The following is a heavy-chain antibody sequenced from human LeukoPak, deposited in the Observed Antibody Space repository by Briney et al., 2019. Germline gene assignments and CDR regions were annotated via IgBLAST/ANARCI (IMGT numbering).Heavy chain of an antibody. J-gene: IGHJ5*02. V-gene: IGHV3-21*04. Sequence: PGGSLRLSCAASGFTFNYYAMTWVRQAPGKGLEWVSSISTRSTYIYYADSLKGRFTISRDNSKNTLYLQMNSLRAEDTAVYYCAKDGSSGYYLTGNWFDPWGQGTLITVSS. D-gene: IGHD3-22*01. CDR2: ISTRSTYI. CDR1: GFTFNYYA. CDR3: AKDGSSGYYLTGNWFDP.